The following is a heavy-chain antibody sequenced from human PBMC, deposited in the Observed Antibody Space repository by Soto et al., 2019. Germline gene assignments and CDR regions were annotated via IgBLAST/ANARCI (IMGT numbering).Heavy chain of an antibody. Sequence: SETLSLTCTVSGGSISSYYWSWIRQPPGKGLEWIGYIYYSGSTNYNPSLRSRVTISVDMSKNQVSLKLSSVTAADTAFYYCARHEYSGYDLSFDYWGQGTLVTVSS. D-gene: IGHD5-12*01. CDR3: ARHEYSGYDLSFDY. CDR2: IYYSGST. CDR1: GGSISSYY. V-gene: IGHV4-59*08. J-gene: IGHJ4*02.